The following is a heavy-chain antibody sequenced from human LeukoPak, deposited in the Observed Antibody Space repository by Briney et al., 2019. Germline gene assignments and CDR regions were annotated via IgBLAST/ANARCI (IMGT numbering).Heavy chain of an antibody. V-gene: IGHV1-46*01. CDR1: GYTFTSYY. CDR3: ARDFELLGWFDP. D-gene: IGHD1-26*01. CDR2: INPSGGST. J-gene: IGHJ5*02. Sequence: ASVKVSCKASGYTFTSYYMHWVRQAPGQGLEWMGIINPSGGSTSYAQKFQGRVTMTRDTFTSTVYMELSSLRSEDTAVYYCARDFELLGWFDPWGQGTLVTVSS.